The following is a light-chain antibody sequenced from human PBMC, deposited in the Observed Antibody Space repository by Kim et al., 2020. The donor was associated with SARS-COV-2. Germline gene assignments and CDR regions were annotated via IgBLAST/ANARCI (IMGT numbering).Light chain of an antibody. CDR1: QSVGSTY. CDR3: QQYLISPWT. Sequence: PGESATLSCRASQSVGSTYLAWYQQKPGQAPRLLIYGGSSRATGIPDRFSGRGSGTDFTLAISRLEPEDFAVYYCQQYLISPWTFGQGTKVDIK. CDR2: GGS. V-gene: IGKV3-20*01. J-gene: IGKJ1*01.